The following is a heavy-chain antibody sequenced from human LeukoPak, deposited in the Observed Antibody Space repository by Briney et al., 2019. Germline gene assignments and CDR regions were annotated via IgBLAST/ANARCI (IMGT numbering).Heavy chain of an antibody. V-gene: IGHV4-38-2*02. CDR1: GYSISSGYY. CDR3: ASAGRSGCFDY. J-gene: IGHJ4*02. CDR2: IYHSGST. D-gene: IGHD3-3*01. Sequence: SETLSLTCTVSGYSISSGYYWGWIRQPPGKGLEWIGSIYHSGSTYYNPSLKSRVTISVDTSKNQFSLKLSSVTAADTAVYYCASAGRSGCFDYWGQGTLVTVSS.